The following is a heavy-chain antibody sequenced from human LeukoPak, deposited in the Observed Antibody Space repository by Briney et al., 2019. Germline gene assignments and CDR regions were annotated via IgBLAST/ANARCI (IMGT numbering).Heavy chain of an antibody. CDR2: IYPGDSDT. CDR1: GYSFTNYW. J-gene: IGHJ3*02. Sequence: GESLKISCKGSGYSFTNYWIGWVRQMPGKGLEWMGIIYPGDSDTKYSPSFQGQVTISADKSISTAYLQWSSLKASDTAMYYCARRGLVRGVIYSGPAAFDIWGQGTMVTVSS. CDR3: ARRGLVRGVIYSGPAAFDI. V-gene: IGHV5-51*01. D-gene: IGHD3-10*01.